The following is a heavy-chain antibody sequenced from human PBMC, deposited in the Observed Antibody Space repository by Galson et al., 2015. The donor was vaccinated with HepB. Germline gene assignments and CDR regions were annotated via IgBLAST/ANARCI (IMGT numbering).Heavy chain of an antibody. CDR2: INPSGDST. Sequence: SVKVSCKASGYTFTNYYMHWVRQAPGQGLEWMGIINPSGDSTSYTQKFQGRVTMTRDTSTCTVYMEMSSLRSEDTAVYYCARAPGVGAFDVWGQGTMVTVSS. CDR3: ARAPGVGAFDV. D-gene: IGHD7-27*01. V-gene: IGHV1-46*03. J-gene: IGHJ3*01. CDR1: GYTFTNYY.